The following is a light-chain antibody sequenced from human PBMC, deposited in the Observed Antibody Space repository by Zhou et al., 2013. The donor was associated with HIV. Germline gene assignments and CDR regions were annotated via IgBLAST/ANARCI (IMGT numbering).Light chain of an antibody. CDR2: AAS. CDR1: QGIRNY. CDR3: QQSYSTPRT. V-gene: IGKV1-39*01. J-gene: IGKJ3*01. Sequence: DIQMTQSPSSLSASVGDRVTITCQASQGIRNYLNWYQQKPGKAPKLLIYAASSLQSGVPSRFSGSGSGTDFTLTISSLQPEDFATYYCQQSYSTPRTFGPGTKVDIK.